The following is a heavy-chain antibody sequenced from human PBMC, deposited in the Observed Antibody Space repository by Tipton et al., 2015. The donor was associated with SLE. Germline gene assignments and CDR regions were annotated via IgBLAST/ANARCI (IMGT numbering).Heavy chain of an antibody. D-gene: IGHD2-21*01. CDR1: GGSVSSGSYY. J-gene: IGHJ4*02. Sequence: TLSLTCTVSGGSVSSGSYYWSWIRQPPGKGLEWIGYIYYSGSTYYNPSLKSRVTISVDTSKNQFSLKLSSVTAADTAVYYCAREGFYSPGYWGQGTLVTVSS. V-gene: IGHV4-30-4*08. CDR2: IYYSGST. CDR3: AREGFYSPGY.